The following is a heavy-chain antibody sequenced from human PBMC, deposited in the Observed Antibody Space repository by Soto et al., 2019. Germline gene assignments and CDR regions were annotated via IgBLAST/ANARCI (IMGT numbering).Heavy chain of an antibody. CDR3: AHRLLSLDWCGWFDP. CDR2: IYWDDDK. D-gene: IGHD2-8*02. Sequence: QITLKESGPTLVKPTQTLTLTCTFSGLSLSTSGVGVGWIRQPPGKALEWLALIYWDDDKRYSPSLKSRLTITKDTSKNQVVLTMTNMDPVDTATYYCAHRLLSLDWCGWFDPWGQGTLVTVSS. J-gene: IGHJ5*02. V-gene: IGHV2-5*02. CDR1: GLSLSTSGVG.